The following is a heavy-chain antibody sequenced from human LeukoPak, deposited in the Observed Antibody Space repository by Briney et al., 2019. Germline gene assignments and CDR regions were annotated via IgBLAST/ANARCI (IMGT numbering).Heavy chain of an antibody. J-gene: IGHJ4*02. CDR2: MNPNNGNT. Sequence: ASVKVSCKASGYTFTSYDINWVRQATGQGLEWMGWMNPNNGNTGYAQKFQGRVTITRNTSISTAYMGLSSLRSEDTAVYYCAREVYYDSSGYYNWGQGTLVTVSS. CDR3: AREVYYDSSGYYN. V-gene: IGHV1-8*03. D-gene: IGHD3-22*01. CDR1: GYTFTSYD.